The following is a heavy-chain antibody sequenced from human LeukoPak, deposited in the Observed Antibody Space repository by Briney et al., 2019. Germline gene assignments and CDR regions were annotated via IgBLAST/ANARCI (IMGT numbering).Heavy chain of an antibody. CDR1: GFTVSSNY. J-gene: IGHJ3*02. CDR3: ARAVAGSPAGSVDI. CDR2: IYSGGST. V-gene: IGHV3-53*01. D-gene: IGHD6-19*01. Sequence: PGGSLRLSCAASGFTVSSNYMSWVRQAPGKGLEWVSVIYSGGSTYYADSVKGRFTISRDNSKNTLYLQMNSLRAEDTAVYYCARAVAGSPAGSVDIWGQGTMVTVSS.